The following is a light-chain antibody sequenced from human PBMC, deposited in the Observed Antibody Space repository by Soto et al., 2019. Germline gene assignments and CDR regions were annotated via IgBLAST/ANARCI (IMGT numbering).Light chain of an antibody. Sequence: EIVLTQSPGTLSLSPGERATLSCRASQSVSSSYLAWYQQKPGQAPRLLIYGASSRATGIPDRFSGSGSGTDFSLTISRVEPEDFAVYYCQQCGSSRWTFGQGTKVEIK. CDR3: QQCGSSRWT. V-gene: IGKV3-20*01. CDR2: GAS. J-gene: IGKJ1*01. CDR1: QSVSSSY.